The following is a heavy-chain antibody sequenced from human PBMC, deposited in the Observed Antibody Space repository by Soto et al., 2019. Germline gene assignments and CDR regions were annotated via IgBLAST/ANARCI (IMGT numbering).Heavy chain of an antibody. V-gene: IGHV6-1*01. J-gene: IGHJ6*02. Sequence: SEPLSLTCAISGDSFSSSSAAWNWIRQSLSRGLEWLGRTYYRSKWYNDYAVSVKSRITINPDTSKNQFSLQLNSVTPEDTAVYYCARGGKSGVPADLYYYYYYGMDVWGQGTTVTVSS. CDR3: ARGGKSGVPADLYYYYYYGMDV. CDR2: TYYRSKWYN. D-gene: IGHD2-2*01. CDR1: GDSFSSSSAA.